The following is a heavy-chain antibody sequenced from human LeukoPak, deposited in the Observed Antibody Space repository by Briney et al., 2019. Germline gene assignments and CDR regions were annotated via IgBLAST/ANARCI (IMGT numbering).Heavy chain of an antibody. J-gene: IGHJ5*02. V-gene: IGHV4-38-2*02. D-gene: IGHD2-15*01. CDR1: GYSISSGYY. CDR3: ARDRDCSGGSCYCPDNWFDP. Sequence: SETLSLTCIVSGYSISSGYYWVWIRQPPGKGLEGIGSFFHTGSTYYNPSLKSRVTISIDTSKNQFSLKLSSVTAADTAGYYCARDRDCSGGSCYCPDNWFDPWGQGTLVTVSS. CDR2: FFHTGST.